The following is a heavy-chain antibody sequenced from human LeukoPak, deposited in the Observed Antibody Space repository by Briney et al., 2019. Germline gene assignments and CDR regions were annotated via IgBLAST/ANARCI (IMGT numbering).Heavy chain of an antibody. J-gene: IGHJ4*02. CDR3: AKRGVVIRVILVGFHKEAQYFDS. D-gene: IGHD3-22*01. V-gene: IGHV3-23*01. CDR2: ISDSGGRT. Sequence: GGSLRLSCAASGFTFSNAWMSWVRQTPGKGLEWVAGISDSGGRTNYADSVKGRFTISRDNPKNTLYLQMNSLRAEDTAVYFCAKRGVVIRVILVGFHKEAQYFDSWGQGALVTVSS. CDR1: GFTFSNAW.